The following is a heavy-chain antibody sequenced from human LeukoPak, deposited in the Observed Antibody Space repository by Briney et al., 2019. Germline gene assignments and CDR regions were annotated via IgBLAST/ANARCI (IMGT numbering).Heavy chain of an antibody. CDR2: IWYDGTNK. CDR3: ARGRFGELSVATFDI. J-gene: IGHJ3*02. V-gene: IGHV3-33*01. D-gene: IGHD3-10*01. Sequence: GGSPRLSCAASGFTFNNYGMHWVCQAPGKGLEWVALIWYDGTNKYYGDSVKGRFTISRDNSKNTLYLQMNSLRAEDTAVYYCARGRFGELSVATFDIWGQRENPTVSS. CDR1: GFTFNNYG.